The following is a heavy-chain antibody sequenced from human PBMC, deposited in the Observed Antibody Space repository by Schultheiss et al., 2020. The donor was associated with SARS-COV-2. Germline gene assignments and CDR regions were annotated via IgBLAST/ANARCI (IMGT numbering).Heavy chain of an antibody. J-gene: IGHJ6*02. CDR1: GYSISSGYY. CDR2: IYYSGST. CDR3: ARVGPLAARSAGGYYYYGMDV. V-gene: IGHV4-31*11. D-gene: IGHD6-6*01. Sequence: SETLSLTCAVSGYSISSGYYWSWIRQHPGKGLEWIGYIYYSGSTYYNPSLKSRVTISVDTSKNQFSLKLSSVTAADTAVYYCARVGPLAARSAGGYYYYGMDVWGQGTTVTVSS.